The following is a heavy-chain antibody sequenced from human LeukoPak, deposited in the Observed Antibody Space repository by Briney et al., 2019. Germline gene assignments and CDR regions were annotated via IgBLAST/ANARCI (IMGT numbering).Heavy chain of an antibody. CDR1: GFTFSSYA. D-gene: IGHD1-26*01. V-gene: IGHV3-23*01. CDR2: ISDSGGST. Sequence: GGSLRLSCAASGFTFSSYAMSWVRQAPGKGLEWVSVISDSGGSTYYADSVKGRLTLSRDNSKNTLYLQMNSLRAEDTAVYYCAKDRSIGTYYTFDSWGQGTLVTVSS. J-gene: IGHJ4*02. CDR3: AKDRSIGTYYTFDS.